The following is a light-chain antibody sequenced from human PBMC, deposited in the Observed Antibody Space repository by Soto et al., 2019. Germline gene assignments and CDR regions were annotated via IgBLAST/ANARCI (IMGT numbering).Light chain of an antibody. V-gene: IGLV3-21*04. CDR3: QVWDIGSGVI. CDR2: YDT. CDR1: NIGSKS. Sequence: SYELTQPPAVSVAPGKTAKITCEGSNIGSKSVHWYQQKPGQAPVLVIYYDTDRPSGVPERLSGSNSGSTAALTISRVEAGDEADYYCQVWDIGSGVIFGGGTKLTVL. J-gene: IGLJ2*01.